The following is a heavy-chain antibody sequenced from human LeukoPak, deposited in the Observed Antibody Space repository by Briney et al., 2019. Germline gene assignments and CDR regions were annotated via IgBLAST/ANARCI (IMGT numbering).Heavy chain of an antibody. D-gene: IGHD4-17*01. CDR3: TTDRTRFGDYLENWFDP. V-gene: IGHV3-15*01. CDR2: IKSKTDGGTT. Sequence: PGGSLRLSCAASGFTFSNAWMSWVRQAPGKGLEWVGRIKSKTDGGTTDYAAPVKGRFTISRDDSKNTLYLQMNGLKTEDTAVYYCTTDRTRFGDYLENWFDPWGQGTLVTASS. CDR1: GFTFSNAW. J-gene: IGHJ5*02.